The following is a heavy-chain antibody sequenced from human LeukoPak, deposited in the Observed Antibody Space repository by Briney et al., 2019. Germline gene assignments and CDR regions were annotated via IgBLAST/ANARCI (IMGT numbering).Heavy chain of an antibody. V-gene: IGHV3-23*01. D-gene: IGHD3-10*01. CDR2: ISGSGGST. Sequence: GGSLRLSCVGSGFTFSRYGMHWVRQAPGKGLEWVSAISGSGGSTYYADSVKGRFTISRDNSKNTLYLQMNSLRAEDTAVYYCAKAVKSDYWGQGTLVTVSS. CDR3: AKAVKSDY. CDR1: GFTFSRYG. J-gene: IGHJ4*02.